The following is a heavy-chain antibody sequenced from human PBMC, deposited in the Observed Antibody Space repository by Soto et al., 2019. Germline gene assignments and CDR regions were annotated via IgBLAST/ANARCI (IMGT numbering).Heavy chain of an antibody. Sequence: GGSLRLSCAASGFTFSDNYMDWVRQAPGKGREWVGRTGNKDNSYTTEYAASVKGRFTSSRDDSKNSLYLQMNSLKTEDTAVYYCARRIRNWFDPWGQGTLVTVSS. D-gene: IGHD2-15*01. CDR3: ARRIRNWFDP. CDR1: GFTFSDNY. V-gene: IGHV3-72*01. J-gene: IGHJ5*02. CDR2: TGNKDNSYTT.